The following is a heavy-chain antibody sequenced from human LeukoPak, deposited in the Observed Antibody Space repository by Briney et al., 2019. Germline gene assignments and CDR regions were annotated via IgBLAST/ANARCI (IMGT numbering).Heavy chain of an antibody. CDR2: ISYDGSHE. CDR1: GFTFSSYA. J-gene: IGHJ6*04. D-gene: IGHD2-2*01. V-gene: IGHV3-30*04. Sequence: GGSLRLSCAASGFTFSSYAMHWVRQAPGKGLEWVAVISYDGSHEYYADSVKGRFTISSDNSKNTLYLQMNSLRPEDTAVYYCAITFRIDCSSTSCYYYGMDVWGKGTTVTVSS. CDR3: AITFRIDCSSTSCYYYGMDV.